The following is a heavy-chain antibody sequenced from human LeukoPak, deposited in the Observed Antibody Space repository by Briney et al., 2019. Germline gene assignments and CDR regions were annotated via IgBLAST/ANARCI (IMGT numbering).Heavy chain of an antibody. CDR2: INHSEST. J-gene: IGHJ4*02. CDR1: GGSFSGYY. Sequence: SETLSLTCAVYGGSFSGYYWSWIRQPPGKGLEWIGEINHSESTNYNPSLKSRVTVSVDTSKNQFSLKLTSVTAADTAVYYCARHAPVGHNGFFDYWGQGTLVTVSS. D-gene: IGHD5-12*01. CDR3: ARHAPVGHNGFFDY. V-gene: IGHV4-34*01.